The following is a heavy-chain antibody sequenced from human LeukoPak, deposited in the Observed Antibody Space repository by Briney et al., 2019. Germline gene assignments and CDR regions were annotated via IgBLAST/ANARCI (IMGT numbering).Heavy chain of an antibody. V-gene: IGHV4-59*01. CDR3: ATVEMATGKADY. CDR2: IYYSGST. D-gene: IGHD5-24*01. CDR1: GGSISSYY. Sequence: PSETLSLTCTVSGGSISSYYWSWIRQPPGKGLEWIGYIYYSGSTNYNPSLKSRVIISVDTSKNQFSLKLSSVTAADTAVYYCATVEMATGKADYWGQGTLVTVSS. J-gene: IGHJ4*02.